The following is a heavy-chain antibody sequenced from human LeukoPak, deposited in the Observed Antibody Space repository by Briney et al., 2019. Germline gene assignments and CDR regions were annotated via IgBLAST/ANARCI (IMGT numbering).Heavy chain of an antibody. CDR1: GFTFSSYA. J-gene: IGHJ3*01. D-gene: IGHD3-10*02. CDR3: TTFVALRAFDV. CDR2: ISYDGSNK. Sequence: GGSLRLSCAASGFTFSSYAMHWVRQAPGKGLEWVAVISYDGSNKYYADSVKGRFTISRDNSKNTLYLQMNSLRAEGTAVYYCTTFVALRAFDVWGQGTMVTVS. V-gene: IGHV3-30-3*01.